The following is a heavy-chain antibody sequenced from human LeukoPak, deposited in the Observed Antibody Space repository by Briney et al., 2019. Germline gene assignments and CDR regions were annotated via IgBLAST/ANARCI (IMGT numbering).Heavy chain of an antibody. CDR3: ARGYSSGLPYYYYYGMDV. D-gene: IGHD6-19*01. CDR2: ISAYNGNT. V-gene: IGHV1-18*01. CDR1: GYTFTSYG. J-gene: IGHJ6*02. Sequence: TSVKVSCTASGYTFTSYGISWVRQAPGQGLEWMGWISAYNGNTNYAQKLQGRVTMTTDTSTSTAYMELRSLRSDDTAVYYCARGYSSGLPYYYYYGMDVWGQGTTVTVSS.